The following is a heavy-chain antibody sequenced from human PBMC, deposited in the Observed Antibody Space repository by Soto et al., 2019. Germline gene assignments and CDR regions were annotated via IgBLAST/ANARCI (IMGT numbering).Heavy chain of an antibody. V-gene: IGHV1-69*13. CDR1: GVTFSSYA. Sequence: SAKVSCKSSGVTFSSYAISLVRQYPGQWLEWMGGIIPIFGTANYAQKFQGRVTITADESTSTAYMGLSSLRSEDTAVYYCARKVARGPAAIRGWYVPDYWGQGTLVTVSS. J-gene: IGHJ4*02. CDR3: ARKVARGPAAIRGWYVPDY. CDR2: IIPIFGTA. D-gene: IGHD2-2*01.